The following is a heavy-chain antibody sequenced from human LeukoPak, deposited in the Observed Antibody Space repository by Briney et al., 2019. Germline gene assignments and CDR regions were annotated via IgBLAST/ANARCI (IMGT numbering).Heavy chain of an antibody. CDR1: GYTFTSYA. D-gene: IGHD3-16*02. V-gene: IGHV1-18*01. Sequence: ASVKVSCRASGYTFTSYAMNWVRQAPGQGLEWMGWISAYNGNTNYAQKLQGRVTMTTDTSTSTAYMELRSLRSDDTAVYYCARTFYVWGSYRPDDAFDIWGQGTMVTVSS. CDR2: ISAYNGNT. CDR3: ARTFYVWGSYRPDDAFDI. J-gene: IGHJ3*02.